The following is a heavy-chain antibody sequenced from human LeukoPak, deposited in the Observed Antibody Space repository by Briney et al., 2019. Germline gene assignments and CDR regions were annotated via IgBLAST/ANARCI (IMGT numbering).Heavy chain of an antibody. V-gene: IGHV3-23*01. CDR2: INDSGDNT. CDR3: TKARGYGYGPDY. D-gene: IGHD5-18*01. Sequence: GGSLRLSCAASGFTFTTCAMNWVRQAPGKGLEWVSAINDSGDNTYYADSVKGRFTISRDNSKKTVYLQLNSLRAEDTAIYFCTKARGYGYGPDYWGQGTLVTVSS. CDR1: GFTFTTCA. J-gene: IGHJ4*02.